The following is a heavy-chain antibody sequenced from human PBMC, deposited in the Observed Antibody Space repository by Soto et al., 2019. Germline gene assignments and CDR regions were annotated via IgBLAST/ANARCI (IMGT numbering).Heavy chain of an antibody. CDR2: IYWDDDK. D-gene: IGHD6-19*01. J-gene: IGHJ4*02. Sequence: SGPTLVNPTQTLTLNCTFSGFSLSTSGVGVGWIRQPPGKALEWLALIYWDDDKRCSPSLKSRLTITKDTSKNQVVLTMTNMDPVDTATYYCAHRSIAVAGTDYWGQGTLATVSS. CDR3: AHRSIAVAGTDY. V-gene: IGHV2-5*02. CDR1: GFSLSTSGVG.